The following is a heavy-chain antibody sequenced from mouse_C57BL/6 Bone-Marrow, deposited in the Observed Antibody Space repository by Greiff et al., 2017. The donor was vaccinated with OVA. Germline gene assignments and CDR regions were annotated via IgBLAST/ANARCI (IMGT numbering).Heavy chain of an antibody. CDR2: IYPSDSET. J-gene: IGHJ3*01. CDR1: GYTFTSYW. D-gene: IGHD6-1*01. Sequence: VQLQQPGAELVRPGSSVKLSCKASGYTFTSYWMDWVKQRPGQGLEWIGNIYPSDSETHYNQKFKDKATLTVDKSSSTAYMQLSSLTSEDSAVYYCARLNPFAYWGQGTLVTVSA. V-gene: IGHV1-61*01. CDR3: ARLNPFAY.